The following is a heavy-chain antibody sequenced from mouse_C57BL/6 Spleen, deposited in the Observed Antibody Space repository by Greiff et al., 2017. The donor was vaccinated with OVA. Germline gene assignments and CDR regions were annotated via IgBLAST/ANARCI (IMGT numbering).Heavy chain of an antibody. D-gene: IGHD1-1*01. CDR2: IDPETGGT. V-gene: IGHV1-15*01. J-gene: IGHJ3*01. CDR3: TRNYYGSRGAWFAY. CDR1: GYTFTDYE. Sequence: QVQLKQSGAELVRPGASVTLSCKASGYTFTDYEMHWVKQTPVHGLEWIGAIDPETGGTAYNQKFKGKAILTADKSSSTAYMELRSLTSEDSAVYYCTRNYYGSRGAWFAYWGQGTLVTVSA.